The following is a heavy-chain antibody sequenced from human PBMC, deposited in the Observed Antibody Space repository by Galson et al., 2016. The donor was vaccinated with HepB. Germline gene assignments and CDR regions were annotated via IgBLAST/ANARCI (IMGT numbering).Heavy chain of an antibody. J-gene: IGHJ4*02. Sequence: SLRLSCAASGFTFSDYWMAWVRQAPGKGLEWVASIKEGGSEEYYVDSVRGRFTISRDNAKKSLYLQMNGLSAENAAIYYCARKKYISSSSGVDYWGQGTLVTVSS. CDR1: GFTFSDYW. D-gene: IGHD6-6*01. V-gene: IGHV3-7*05. CDR3: ARKKYISSSSGVDY. CDR2: IKEGGSEE.